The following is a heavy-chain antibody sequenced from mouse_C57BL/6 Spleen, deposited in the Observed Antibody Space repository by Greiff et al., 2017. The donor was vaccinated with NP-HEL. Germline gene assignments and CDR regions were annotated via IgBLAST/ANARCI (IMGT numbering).Heavy chain of an antibody. CDR2: IHPNSGST. V-gene: IGHV1-64*01. CDR1: GYTFTSYW. CDR3: ARSYYDSYYFDY. D-gene: IGHD2-12*01. J-gene: IGHJ2*01. Sequence: VQLQQPGAELVKPGASVKLSCKASGYTFTSYWMHWVKQRPGQGLEWIGMIHPNSGSTNYNEKFTSKATLTVDKSSSTAYMQLSSLTCDDSAVYYCARSYYDSYYFDYWGQGTTLTVSS.